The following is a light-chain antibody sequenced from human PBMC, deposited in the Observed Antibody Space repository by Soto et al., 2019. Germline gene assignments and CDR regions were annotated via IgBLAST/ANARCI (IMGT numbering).Light chain of an antibody. CDR1: SSDVGRYNY. CDR3: CSYAGSPYV. CDR2: DVS. J-gene: IGLJ1*01. V-gene: IGLV2-11*01. Sequence: QSALTQPRSVSGSPGQSVTISCTGTSSDVGRYNYVSWYQHHPGKAPKLMIYDVSTRPSGVPERFSGSKSGTTASLTISGLQAEDEADYYCCSYAGSPYVFGTGTKLTVL.